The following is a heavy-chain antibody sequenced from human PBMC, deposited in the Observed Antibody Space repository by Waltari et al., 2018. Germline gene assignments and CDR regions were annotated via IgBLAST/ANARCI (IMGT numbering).Heavy chain of an antibody. V-gene: IGHV3-21*01. CDR1: GFTFSSYS. CDR3: ARELNFGVVISYYYYGMDV. D-gene: IGHD3-3*01. Sequence: EVQLVESGGGLVKPGGSLRLSCAASGFTFSSYSMNWVRQAPGKELEWVSSISSSSSYIYYADSVKGRFTISRDNAKNSLYLQMNSLRAEDTAVYYCARELNFGVVISYYYYGMDVWGQGTTVTVSS. J-gene: IGHJ6*02. CDR2: ISSSSSYI.